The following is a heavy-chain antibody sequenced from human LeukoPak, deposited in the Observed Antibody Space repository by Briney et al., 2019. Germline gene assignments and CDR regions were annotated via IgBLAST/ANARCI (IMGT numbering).Heavy chain of an antibody. CDR1: GYTFTSYD. V-gene: IGHV1-8*01. CDR2: MNPNSGNT. J-gene: IGHJ4*02. Sequence: VASVKVSCKASGYTFTSYDINWVRQATGQGLEWTGWMNPNSGNTGYAQKFQGRVTMTRNTSISTAYMELSSLRSDDTAVYYCARDAERQWELNQFDYWGQGTLVTVSS. CDR3: ARDAERQWELNQFDY. D-gene: IGHD1-26*01.